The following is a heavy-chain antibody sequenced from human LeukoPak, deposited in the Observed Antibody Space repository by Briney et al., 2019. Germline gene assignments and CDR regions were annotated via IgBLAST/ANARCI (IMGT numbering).Heavy chain of an antibody. J-gene: IGHJ4*02. V-gene: IGHV1-2*02. Sequence: ASVKVSCKASGYTFTGYYMHWVRQAPGQGLEGMGWINPNSGGTNYAQKFQGRVTMTRDTSISTAYMELSRLRSDDTAVYYCAITDLVQLLSHFDYRGQGTLVTVSS. CDR2: INPNSGGT. D-gene: IGHD2-2*01. CDR3: AITDLVQLLSHFDY. CDR1: GYTFTGYY.